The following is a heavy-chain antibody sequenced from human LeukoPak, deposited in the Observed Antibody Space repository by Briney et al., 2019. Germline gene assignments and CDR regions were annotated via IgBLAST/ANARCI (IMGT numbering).Heavy chain of an antibody. V-gene: IGHV1-8*01. D-gene: IGHD3-3*01. CDR3: VRNSDYWSGYFPF. CDR2: MNPDSGNT. J-gene: IGHJ4*02. Sequence: GASVKVSCKASGYTFTDCDINWVRQAPGQGLEWMGWMNPDSGNTGYAQKFQVRVSMTRDTSISTAYVELSSLRYEDTAVYYCVRNSDYWSGYFPFWGQGTLVTVSS. CDR1: GYTFTDCD.